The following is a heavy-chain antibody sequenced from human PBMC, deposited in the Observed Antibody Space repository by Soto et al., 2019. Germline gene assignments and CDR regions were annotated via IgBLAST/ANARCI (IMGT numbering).Heavy chain of an antibody. V-gene: IGHV3-15*01. CDR2: IKSKTDGGTT. CDR3: TTGPVYCSGDSCTQYYFDY. Sequence: PGGFLRLSCAASGFTFSNAWRSWVRQVPGKGLEWVGRIKSKTDGGTTDYAAPVKGRFTLSRDDSRDTLYLQMNSLKTEDTAVYYCTTGPVYCSGDSCTQYYFDYWGQGTLVTVSS. CDR1: GFTFSNAW. D-gene: IGHD2-15*01. J-gene: IGHJ4*02.